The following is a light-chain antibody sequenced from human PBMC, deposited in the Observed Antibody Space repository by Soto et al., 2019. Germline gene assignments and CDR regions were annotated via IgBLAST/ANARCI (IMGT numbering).Light chain of an antibody. CDR3: CSFAGIATFAI. Sequence: QSVLTQPASVSGSPGQSITISCTGTNSDVGGYNLVSWYQQHPGKAPKLIISEGSKRPSGVSNRFSGSKSGNTASLTISGLQAEDEADYYCCSFAGIATFAIFGGGTQLTVL. CDR2: EGS. V-gene: IGLV2-23*03. CDR1: NSDVGGYNL. J-gene: IGLJ2*01.